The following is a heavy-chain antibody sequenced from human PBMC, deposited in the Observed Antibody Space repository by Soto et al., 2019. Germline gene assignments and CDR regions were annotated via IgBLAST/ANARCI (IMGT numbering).Heavy chain of an antibody. CDR3: AXXSEDLXSNFDX. V-gene: IGHV3-21*06. J-gene: IGHJ4*02. Sequence: GGSLRLSCAASGFTFTRYSMNWVRQAPGKGLEWVSSISSTTNYIYYGDSMKGRFTISRDNAKNSLYLEMNSLRAEDTAVYYCAXXSEDLXSNFDXWGQGTXVXVSX. CDR1: GFTFTRYS. CDR2: ISSTTNYI.